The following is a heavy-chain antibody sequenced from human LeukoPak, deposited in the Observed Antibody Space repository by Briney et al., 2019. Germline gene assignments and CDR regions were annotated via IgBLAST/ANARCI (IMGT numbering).Heavy chain of an antibody. Sequence: GGSLRLSCAASGFTFSSYAMHWVRQAPGKGLEWVALISYDESNTFYADSVKGRFTISRDNSKNTLYLQMNSLRVEDTAVYYCARDGDGDYVFSYYFDYWGQGTLVTVSS. V-gene: IGHV3-30*04. CDR1: GFTFSSYA. CDR3: ARDGDGDYVFSYYFDY. CDR2: ISYDESNT. D-gene: IGHD4-17*01. J-gene: IGHJ4*02.